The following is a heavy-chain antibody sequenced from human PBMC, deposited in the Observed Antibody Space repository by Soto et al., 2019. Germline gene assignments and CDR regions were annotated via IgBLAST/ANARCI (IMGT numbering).Heavy chain of an antibody. CDR1: GYTFTSSA. D-gene: IGHD1-26*01. CDR3: VADPELLGLLDY. Sequence: SVKVSCKASGYTFTSSAVQWVRQARGQRLGWIRWIVVASGNTHYAQKFQERVTITRDMSTSTAYMELSSLRSEATAVLHCVADPELLGLLDYWGQGTLVTVSS. CDR2: IVVASGNT. J-gene: IGHJ4*02. V-gene: IGHV1-58*01.